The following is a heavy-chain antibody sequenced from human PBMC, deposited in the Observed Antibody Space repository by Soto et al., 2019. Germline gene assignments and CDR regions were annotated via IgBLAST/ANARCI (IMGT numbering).Heavy chain of an antibody. V-gene: IGHV3-21*01. J-gene: IGHJ3*02. CDR3: ARDLGSLRLGELSRPGAFDI. CDR1: GFTFSSYS. D-gene: IGHD3-16*02. CDR2: ISSSSSYI. Sequence: GGSLRLSCAASGFTFSSYSMNWVRQAPGKGLEWVSSISSSSSYIYYADSVKGRFTISRDNAKNSLYLQMNSLRAEDTAVYYCARDLGSLRLGELSRPGAFDIWGQGTMVTVSS.